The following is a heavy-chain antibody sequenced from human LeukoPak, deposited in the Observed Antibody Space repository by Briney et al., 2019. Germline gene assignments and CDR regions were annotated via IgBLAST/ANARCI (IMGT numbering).Heavy chain of an antibody. V-gene: IGHV3-23*03. CDR3: AIYMTTITADGLDFLGFDP. CDR2: IYSGGGT. CDR1: GFTFSSYA. D-gene: IGHD4-11*01. Sequence: GGSLRLSCAASGFTFSSYAMSWVRQAPGKGLEWVSVIYSGGGTYYADSVKGRFTVSRDSSKDTVYLQMNSLRAEDTAVYYCAIYMTTITADGLDFLGFDPWGQGTLVTVSS. J-gene: IGHJ5*02.